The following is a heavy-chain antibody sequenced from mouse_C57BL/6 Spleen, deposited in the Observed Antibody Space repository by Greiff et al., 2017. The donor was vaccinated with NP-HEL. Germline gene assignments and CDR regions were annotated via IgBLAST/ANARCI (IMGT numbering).Heavy chain of an antibody. CDR3: ARDLDYGSTSYYAMDY. J-gene: IGHJ4*01. CDR2: IWWDDDK. CDR1: GFSLSTFGMG. D-gene: IGHD1-1*01. V-gene: IGHV8-8*01. Sequence: QVTLKVSGPGILQPSQTLSLTCSFSGFSLSTFGMGVGWIRQPSGKGLEWLAHIWWDDDKYYNPALKSRLTISKDTSKNQVFLKIANVDTADTATYYCARDLDYGSTSYYAMDYWGQGTSVTVSS.